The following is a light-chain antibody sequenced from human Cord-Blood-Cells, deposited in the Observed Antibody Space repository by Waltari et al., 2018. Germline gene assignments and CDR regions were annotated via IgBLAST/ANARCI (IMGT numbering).Light chain of an antibody. CDR2: GAS. CDR1: QSVSSSY. V-gene: IGKV3-20*01. Sequence: EIVLSRSPGPLSLSPGERATLSCRASQSVSSSYLAWYQQKPGQAPRLLIYGASSRATGIPDRFSGSGSGTDFTLTISRLGPEDFAVYYCQQDGSSPWTFGQGTKVEIK. J-gene: IGKJ1*01. CDR3: QQDGSSPWT.